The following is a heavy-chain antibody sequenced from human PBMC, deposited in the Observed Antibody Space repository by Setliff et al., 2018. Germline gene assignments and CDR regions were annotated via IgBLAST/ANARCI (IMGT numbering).Heavy chain of an antibody. V-gene: IGHV3-74*01. CDR2: INSDGTTT. Sequence: GGSLRLSCAASGFSFSTSWMHWVRQAPGKGLVWVSRINSDGTTTDYADSVKGRFTISRDNAKTSLYLQMNGLRAEDTGVYYCARALYGYSYGYDFWGQGTPVTVSS. J-gene: IGHJ4*02. D-gene: IGHD5-18*01. CDR1: GFSFSTSW. CDR3: ARALYGYSYGYDF.